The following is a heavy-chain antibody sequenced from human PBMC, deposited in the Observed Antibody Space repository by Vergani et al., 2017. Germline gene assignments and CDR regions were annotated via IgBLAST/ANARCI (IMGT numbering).Heavy chain of an antibody. Sequence: EVQLVESGGGLVQPGRSLRLSCAASGFTFDDYAMHWVRQAPGKGLEWVSGISWNSGSIGYADSVKGRFTISRDNSKNTLYLQMNSLRAEDTAVYYCARDIVVVPADSKFDPWGQGTLVTVSS. D-gene: IGHD2-2*01. CDR3: ARDIVVVPADSKFDP. V-gene: IGHV3-9*01. J-gene: IGHJ5*02. CDR1: GFTFDDYA. CDR2: ISWNSGSI.